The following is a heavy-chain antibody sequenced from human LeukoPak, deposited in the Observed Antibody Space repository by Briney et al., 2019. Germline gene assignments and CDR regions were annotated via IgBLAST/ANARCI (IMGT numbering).Heavy chain of an antibody. CDR3: ARMGSSSWYRNYYYYYYMDV. J-gene: IGHJ6*03. D-gene: IGHD6-13*01. CDR1: GGSLSGNY. Sequence: ASETLSLTCAVYGGSLSGNYWSWIRQPPGKGLEWIGSIYYSGSTYYNPSLKSRVAISVDTSKNQLSLKLSSVTAADTAVYYCARMGSSSWYRNYYYYYYMDVWGKGTTVTVSS. V-gene: IGHV4-34*01. CDR2: IYYSGST.